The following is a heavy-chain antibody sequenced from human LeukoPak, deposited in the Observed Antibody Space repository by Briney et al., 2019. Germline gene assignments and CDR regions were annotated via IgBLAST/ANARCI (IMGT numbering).Heavy chain of an antibody. D-gene: IGHD3-3*01. CDR3: ARGYDFWSGYYRDSAGNFDY. J-gene: IGHJ4*02. CDR1: GFTFSSYS. Sequence: GGSLRLSCAASGFTFSSYSMNWVRQAPGKGLEWVSSISSSSSYIYYADSVKGRFTISRDNAKNPLYLQMNSLRAEDTAVYYCARGYDFWSGYYRDSAGNFDYWGQGTLVTVSS. CDR2: ISSSSSYI. V-gene: IGHV3-21*01.